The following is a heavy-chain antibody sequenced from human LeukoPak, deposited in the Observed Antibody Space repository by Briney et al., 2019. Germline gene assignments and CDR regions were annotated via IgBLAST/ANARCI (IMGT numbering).Heavy chain of an antibody. CDR3: AKDISTGRDSAGGLDV. CDR2: ISGDGGLT. J-gene: IGHJ6*02. Sequence: GGSLRLSCAASGFIFYDYDMFWVRQVPGKGLQWVSLISGDGGLTYYEDSVEGRFTISRDSSRNSLYLQMNNLRTEDTGLYHCAKDISTGRDSAGGLDVWGQGTTVTVSS. V-gene: IGHV3-43*02. D-gene: IGHD3-16*01. CDR1: GFIFYDYD.